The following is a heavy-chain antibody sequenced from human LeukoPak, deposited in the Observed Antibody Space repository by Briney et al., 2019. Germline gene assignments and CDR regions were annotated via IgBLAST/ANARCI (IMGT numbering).Heavy chain of an antibody. CDR3: ARDLVTVTKGFDI. CDR2: ISYIGST. D-gene: IGHD4-17*01. J-gene: IGHJ3*02. Sequence: SETLSLTCAVSADSFSSHYWTWIRQPPGKGLEWIGYISYIGSTNYNPSLKSRLTISIVTSKNQFSLKLSSVTAADTAVYYCARDLVTVTKGFDIWGQGTMVSVSS. V-gene: IGHV4-59*11. CDR1: ADSFSSHY.